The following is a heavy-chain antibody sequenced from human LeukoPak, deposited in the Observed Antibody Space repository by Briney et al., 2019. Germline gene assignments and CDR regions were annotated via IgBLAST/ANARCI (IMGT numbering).Heavy chain of an antibody. CDR2: IHYSGST. CDR1: GDSVSRGYYY. Sequence: PSETLSLTCTVSGDSVSRGYYYWSWIRQSPGKGLEWIAYIHYSGSTDYNPSLESRVTILIDTSKNHFSLKLNSVTATDTAVYYCARHYGPWGQGTLVTVSS. V-gene: IGHV4-61*03. J-gene: IGHJ4*02. D-gene: IGHD3-16*01. CDR3: ARHYGP.